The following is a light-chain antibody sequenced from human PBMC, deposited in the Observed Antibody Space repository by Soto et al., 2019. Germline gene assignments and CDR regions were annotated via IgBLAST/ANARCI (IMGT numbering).Light chain of an antibody. V-gene: IGLV2-14*01. CDR1: SSDVGGYKY. Sequence: QSALTQPASVSGSPGQSITISCTGTSSDVGGYKYVSWYQQYPGKAPKLIISEVTNRPSGVSNRFSGSKSGDTASLTISGLQAEDEADYYCSSHTLSSALQVFGTGTKLTVL. CDR2: EVT. CDR3: SSHTLSSALQV. J-gene: IGLJ1*01.